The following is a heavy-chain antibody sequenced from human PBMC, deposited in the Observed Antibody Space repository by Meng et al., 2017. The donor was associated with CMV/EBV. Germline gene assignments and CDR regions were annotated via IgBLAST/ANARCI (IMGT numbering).Heavy chain of an antibody. V-gene: IGHV3-21*06. J-gene: IGHJ4*02. CDR2: ISPSGNYI. CDR3: AKDFMEGEMATISGDY. D-gene: IGHD5-24*01. CDR1: GFTFRTSG. Sequence: GESLKISCAASGFTFRTSGMNWVRQAPGKGLEWVSSISPSGNYIYYAASLKGRFTISRDNANNSLFLQMNSLRAEDTAVYYCAKDFMEGEMATISGDYWGQGTLVTVSS.